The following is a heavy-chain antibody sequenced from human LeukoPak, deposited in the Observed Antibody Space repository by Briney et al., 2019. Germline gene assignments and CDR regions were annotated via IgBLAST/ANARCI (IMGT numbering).Heavy chain of an antibody. D-gene: IGHD3-22*01. CDR1: GGSISSISYY. V-gene: IGHV4-39*01. Sequence: SETLSLTCTVSGGSISSISYYWGWIRQPPGKGLEWIGSIYYSGSTYYNPSLKSRVTISVDTSKNQFSLKLSSVTAADTAVYYCARLLLTGDYYDSMIDPWGQGPLVTVSS. J-gene: IGHJ5*02. CDR2: IYYSGST. CDR3: ARLLLTGDYYDSMIDP.